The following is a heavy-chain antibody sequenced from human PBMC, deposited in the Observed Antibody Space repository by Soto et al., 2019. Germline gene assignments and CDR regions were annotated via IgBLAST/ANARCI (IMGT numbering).Heavy chain of an antibody. D-gene: IGHD6-13*01. CDR3: ARDPIIAAAGPYYYYYGMDV. CDR2: IYHSGST. J-gene: IGHJ6*02. Sequence: SETLSLTCAVSGGSISSSNWWSWVRQPPGKGLEWIGEIYHSGSTNYNPSLKSRVTISVDKSKNQFSLKLSSVTAADTAVYYCARDPIIAAAGPYYYYYGMDVWGQGTTVTVSS. V-gene: IGHV4-4*02. CDR1: GGSISSSNW.